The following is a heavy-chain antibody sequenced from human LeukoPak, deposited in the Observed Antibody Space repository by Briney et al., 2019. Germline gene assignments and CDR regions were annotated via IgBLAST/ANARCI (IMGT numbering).Heavy chain of an antibody. D-gene: IGHD3-22*01. Sequence: SETLSLTCAVYGGSFSGYYWSWIRQPPGKGLEWIGEINHSGSTNYNPSLKSRVTISVDTSKNQFSLELSSVTAADTAVYYCARRLLNYYDSSGYYTDWGQGTLVTVSS. CDR1: GGSFSGYY. CDR3: ARRLLNYYDSSGYYTD. J-gene: IGHJ4*02. V-gene: IGHV4-34*01. CDR2: INHSGST.